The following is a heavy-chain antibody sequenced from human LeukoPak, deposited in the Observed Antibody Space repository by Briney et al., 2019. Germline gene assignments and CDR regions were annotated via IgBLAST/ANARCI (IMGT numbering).Heavy chain of an antibody. V-gene: IGHV4-4*07. CDR1: GGSISSYY. CDR3: ARASNGSGWYGY. Sequence: SEKLSLTCTVYGGSISSYYWSWIRQPAGKGLEWIGRIYTSGSTNYNPSLKSRVTMSVDTSKNQFSLKVSSVAAADTAVYYCARASNGSGWYGYWGQGTLVTVSS. D-gene: IGHD6-19*01. J-gene: IGHJ4*02. CDR2: IYTSGST.